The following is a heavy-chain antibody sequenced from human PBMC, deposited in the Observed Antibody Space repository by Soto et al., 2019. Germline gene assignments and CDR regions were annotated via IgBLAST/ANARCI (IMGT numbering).Heavy chain of an antibody. J-gene: IGHJ6*02. V-gene: IGHV1-18*01. CDR1: GYTFTSYG. CDR2: ISAYNGNT. CDR3: ARHLPLTKDIVVVPAVVPRKYYYYGMDV. D-gene: IGHD2-2*01. Sequence: VASVKVSCKASGYTFTSYGISWVRQAPGQGLEWMGWISAYNGNTNYAQKLQGRVTMTTDTSTSTAYMELRSLRSDDTAVYYCARHLPLTKDIVVVPAVVPRKYYYYGMDVWGQGTTVTVSS.